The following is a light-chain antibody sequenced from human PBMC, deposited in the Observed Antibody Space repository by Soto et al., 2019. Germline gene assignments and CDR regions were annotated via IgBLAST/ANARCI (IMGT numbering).Light chain of an antibody. V-gene: IGKV4-1*01. CDR2: RAS. Sequence: DIVMTQSPDSLAVSLGERATINCKSSQSVLYSSNNKNYLAWYQQKPGQPPELLIYRASTRESGVPDRFSGSGSGTDFTLTISSLQAEDVAVYYCQQFYSTPPTFGGGTKVEIK. CDR3: QQFYSTPPT. CDR1: QSVLYSSNNKNY. J-gene: IGKJ4*01.